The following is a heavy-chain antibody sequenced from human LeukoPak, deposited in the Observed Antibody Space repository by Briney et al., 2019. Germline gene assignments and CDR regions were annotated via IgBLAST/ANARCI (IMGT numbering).Heavy chain of an antibody. CDR1: GYTFTSSG. Sequence: GASVKVSCKASGYTFTSSGVSWVRQAPGQGLEWMGWINANTGNPTYAQGFTGRFVFSLDTSVSTAYLQISSLKAEDTAVYYCARVRVSSSWDHRLDAFDIWGQGTMVTVSS. J-gene: IGHJ3*02. D-gene: IGHD6-13*01. CDR2: INANTGNP. CDR3: ARVRVSSSWDHRLDAFDI. V-gene: IGHV7-4-1*02.